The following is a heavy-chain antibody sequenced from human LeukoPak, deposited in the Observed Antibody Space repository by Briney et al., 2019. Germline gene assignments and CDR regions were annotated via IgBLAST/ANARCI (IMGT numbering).Heavy chain of an antibody. CDR2: ISNAGRTT. J-gene: IGHJ4*02. CDR1: GLTFTTYE. V-gene: IGHV3-48*03. D-gene: IGHD5-12*01. Sequence: GGSLRLSWATSGLTFTTYEINWVRQAPGKGLEWISYISNAGRTTYYADSVQGRFTMFRDNVRHPVYLQMNSLRADETALYYCEATLLEGFNDGRLDFWGQGTLVTVSS. CDR3: EATLLEGFNDGRLDF.